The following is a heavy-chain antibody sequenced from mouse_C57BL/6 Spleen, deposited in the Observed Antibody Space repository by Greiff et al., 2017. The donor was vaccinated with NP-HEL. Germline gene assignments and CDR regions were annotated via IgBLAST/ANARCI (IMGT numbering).Heavy chain of an antibody. V-gene: IGHV1-64*01. CDR1: GYTFTSYW. Sequence: QVQLQQPGAELVKPGASVKLSCKASGYTFTSYWMHWVKQRPGQGLEWIGMIHPNSGSTNYNEKFKSKATLTVDKSSSTAYMKLSSLTSEDSAVYYCARIPLYYDYDEGYGGQGTTLTVSS. CDR2: IHPNSGST. J-gene: IGHJ2*01. D-gene: IGHD2-4*01. CDR3: ARIPLYYDYDEGY.